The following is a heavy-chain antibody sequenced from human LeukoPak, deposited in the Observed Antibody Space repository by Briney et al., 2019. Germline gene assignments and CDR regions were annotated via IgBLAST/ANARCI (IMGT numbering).Heavy chain of an antibody. CDR2: MNPNSGNT. Sequence: GASVKVSCKASGYTFTSYGINWVRQATGQGLEWMGWMNPNSGNTGYAQKFQGRVTMTRNTSISTAYMELSSLRSEDTAVYYCARGGRVAAGLAGWFDPWGQGTLVTVSS. V-gene: IGHV1-8*01. CDR3: ARGGRVAAGLAGWFDP. D-gene: IGHD6-19*01. J-gene: IGHJ5*02. CDR1: GYTFTSYG.